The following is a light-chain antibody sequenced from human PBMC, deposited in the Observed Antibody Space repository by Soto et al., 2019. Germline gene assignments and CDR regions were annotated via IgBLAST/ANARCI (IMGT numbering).Light chain of an antibody. CDR2: EVT. J-gene: IGLJ1*01. CDR3: GSWDSSLSAYV. V-gene: IGLV1-51*01. Sequence: QSVLTQPPSASGSPGQSVTISCTGSSRNIGGYEYVSWYQQHPGKAPKLVIYEVTKRPSGIPDRFSGSKSGTSATLGITGFQTGDEADYYCGSWDSSLSAYVFGTGTKVTVL. CDR1: SRNIGGYEY.